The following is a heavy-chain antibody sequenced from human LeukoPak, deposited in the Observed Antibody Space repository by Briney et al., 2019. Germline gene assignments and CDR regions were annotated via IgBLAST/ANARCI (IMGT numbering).Heavy chain of an antibody. D-gene: IGHD3-22*01. V-gene: IGHV1-18*01. CDR1: GYTFTSYG. Sequence: ASVKVSCKASGYTFTSYGISWVRQAPGRGLEWMGWISAYNGNTNYAQKLQGRVTMTTDTSTSTAYMELRSLRSDDTAVYYCARDRRALYYYDSSGYPTSAFDIWGQGTMVTVSS. CDR2: ISAYNGNT. CDR3: ARDRRALYYYDSSGYPTSAFDI. J-gene: IGHJ3*02.